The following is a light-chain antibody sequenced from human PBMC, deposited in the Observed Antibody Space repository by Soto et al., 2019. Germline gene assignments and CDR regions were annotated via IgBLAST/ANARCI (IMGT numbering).Light chain of an antibody. Sequence: EFLLTQSPARLPFPPGGRSTLSCRAIQSVSSSYLAWYQQKPGQAPRLLIYGASSRATGIPDRFSGSGSGTDFTLTISRLEPEDFAVYYCQQYGRSPSWTFGQGTKVDIK. V-gene: IGKV3-20*01. CDR3: QQYGRSPSWT. CDR2: GAS. J-gene: IGKJ1*01. CDR1: QSVSSSY.